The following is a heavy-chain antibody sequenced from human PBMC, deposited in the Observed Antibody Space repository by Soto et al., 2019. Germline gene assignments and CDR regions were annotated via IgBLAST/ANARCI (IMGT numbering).Heavy chain of an antibody. CDR2: IVPLFGTT. D-gene: IGHD5-12*01. J-gene: IGHJ4*02. CDR1: GDSFSSYA. CDR3: WSLLFKQPINY. V-gene: IGHV1-69*01. Sequence: QVQLVQSGAEVKKPGSSVKVSCKASGDSFSSYAISWVRQAPGQGLEWMGGIVPLFGTTNYAQKFQGRVTITADESTSTAYMELNSSRSDDTAVYYCWSLLFKQPINYWGQGTLVTVSS.